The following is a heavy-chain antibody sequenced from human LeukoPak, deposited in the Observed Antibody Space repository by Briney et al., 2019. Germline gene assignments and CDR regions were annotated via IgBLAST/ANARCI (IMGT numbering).Heavy chain of an antibody. V-gene: IGHV1-2*02. CDR2: INPNTGGT. CDR3: ARWRSGAVAGADS. CDR1: GYTFNAYY. D-gene: IGHD6-19*01. Sequence: ASVKVSCKASGYTFNAYYIHWVRQAPGQGLEWMGWINPNTGGTNYAQTFQGRATMTRDTSINTAYMEVSRLRSDDTAVYYCARWRSGAVAGADSWGQGTLVIVSS. J-gene: IGHJ4*02.